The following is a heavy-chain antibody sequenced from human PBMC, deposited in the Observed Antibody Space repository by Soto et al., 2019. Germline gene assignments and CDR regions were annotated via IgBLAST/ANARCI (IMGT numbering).Heavy chain of an antibody. CDR1: GFTFSNYA. CDR3: ARAGCDGGTCYILVGLRSGMDV. V-gene: IGHV3-30-3*01. D-gene: IGHD2-15*01. CDR2: ISYDGNNK. Sequence: QVQLVESGGGVVQPGRSLRLSCAASGFTFSNYAMYWVRQAPGKGLEWVAVISYDGNNKYYADSVKGRFTISRDNSKNTLYVQMNSLRAEDTAVYYCARAGCDGGTCYILVGLRSGMDVWGQGTTVTVSS. J-gene: IGHJ6*02.